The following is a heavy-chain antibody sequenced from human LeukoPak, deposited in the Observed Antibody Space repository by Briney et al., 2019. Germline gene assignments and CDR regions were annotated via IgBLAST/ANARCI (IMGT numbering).Heavy chain of an antibody. J-gene: IGHJ6*02. CDR2: ICGSDGSR. V-gene: IGHV3-23*01. CDR1: GFTFSTYA. D-gene: IGHD6-13*01. Sequence: PGGSLRLSCAATGFTFSTYAMSWVRQAPGKGLEWVSAICGSDGSRYYADSVKGRFTISRDNSKNTLYLQMNSLRGEDTAVYYCARALTGYSSSWYVGGYYYYGMDVWGQGTTVTVSS. CDR3: ARALTGYSSSWYVGGYYYYGMDV.